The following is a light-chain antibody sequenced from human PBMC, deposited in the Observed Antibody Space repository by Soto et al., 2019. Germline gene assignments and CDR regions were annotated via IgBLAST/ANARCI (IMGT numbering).Light chain of an antibody. V-gene: IGLV3-21*04. CDR1: TGAVTS. CDR3: QVWDTISDHDV. CDR2: VDS. Sequence: VVTQEPSLTVSPGGTVTLTCGSSTGAVTSGHYPYWFQQKPGQAPVLVIYVDSDRPSGIPDRFSASTSGNTAALTISRVEAGDEADYYCQVWDTISDHDVFGSGTKVTVL. J-gene: IGLJ1*01.